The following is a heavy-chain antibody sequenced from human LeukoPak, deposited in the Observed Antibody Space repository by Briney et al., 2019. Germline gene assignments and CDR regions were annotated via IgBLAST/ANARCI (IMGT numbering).Heavy chain of an antibody. CDR1: GGSISSSNW. CDR2: IASKTDGGTT. CDR3: TTGYNWNLSNDY. V-gene: IGHV3-15*04. Sequence: PSETLSLTCAVSGGSISSSNWWSWVRQAPGKGLEWVGRIASKTDGGTTDYAAPVKGRFTISRDDSKNTLYLQMNSLKTEDTAVYYCTTGYNWNLSNDYWGQGTLVTVSS. D-gene: IGHD1-1*01. J-gene: IGHJ4*02.